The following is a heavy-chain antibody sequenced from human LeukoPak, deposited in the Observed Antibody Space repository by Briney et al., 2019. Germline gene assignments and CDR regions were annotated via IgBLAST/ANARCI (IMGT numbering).Heavy chain of an antibody. J-gene: IGHJ3*02. D-gene: IGHD1-26*01. CDR3: ARDLVGAYAFDI. V-gene: IGHV1-18*01. Sequence: ASVRVSCKASGSTFTSYGIRWVRQAPGQGLEWMGWISAYNGNTNYAQKLQGRVTMTTDTSTSTAYMELRSLRSDDTAVYYCARDLVGAYAFDIWGQGTMVTVSS. CDR1: GSTFTSYG. CDR2: ISAYNGNT.